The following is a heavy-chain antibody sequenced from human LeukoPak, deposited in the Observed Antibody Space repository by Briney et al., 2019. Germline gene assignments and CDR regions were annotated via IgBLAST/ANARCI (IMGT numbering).Heavy chain of an antibody. Sequence: GGSLGLSCAASGFTFSSYSMNWVRQAPGKGLEWVSYISSSSSTIYYADSVKGRFTISRDNAENSLYLQMNSLRAEDTAVYYCARDSTGYYGSGSYFLSGWGQGTLVTVSS. D-gene: IGHD3-10*01. J-gene: IGHJ4*02. V-gene: IGHV3-48*01. CDR2: ISSSSSTI. CDR1: GFTFSSYS. CDR3: ARDSTGYYGSGSYFLSG.